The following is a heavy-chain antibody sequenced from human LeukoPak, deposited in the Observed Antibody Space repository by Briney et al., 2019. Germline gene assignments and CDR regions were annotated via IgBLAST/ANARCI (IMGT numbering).Heavy chain of an antibody. CDR1: GGSISSSNYY. V-gene: IGHV4-39*07. D-gene: IGHD6-19*01. CDR3: ARDRWTDSSGWYTYYFDY. Sequence: PSETLSLTCTVSGGSISSSNYYWGWIRQPPGKGLEWIGSIYYSGSTYYNPSLKSRVTISVDTSKNQFSLKLSSVTAADTAVYYCARDRWTDSSGWYTYYFDYWGQGTLVTVSS. CDR2: IYYSGST. J-gene: IGHJ4*02.